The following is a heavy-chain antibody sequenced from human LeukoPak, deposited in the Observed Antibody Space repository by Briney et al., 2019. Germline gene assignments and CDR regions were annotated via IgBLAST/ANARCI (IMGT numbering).Heavy chain of an antibody. D-gene: IGHD2-21*02. CDR2: IYYGGST. V-gene: IGHV4-31*03. J-gene: IGHJ4*02. CDR1: GGSISSGGYY. Sequence: KTSETLSLTCTVSGGSISSGGYYWSWIRQHPGKGLEWIGYIYYGGSTYYNPSLKSRVTISVDTSKNQFSLKLSSVTAADTAVYYCARGGGDWVSADYWGQGTLVTVSS. CDR3: ARGGGDWVSADY.